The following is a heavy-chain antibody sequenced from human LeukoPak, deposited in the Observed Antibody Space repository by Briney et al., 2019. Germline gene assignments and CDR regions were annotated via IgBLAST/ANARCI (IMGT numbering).Heavy chain of an antibody. CDR2: ISYDGSNK. J-gene: IGHJ4*02. V-gene: IGHV3-30-3*01. Sequence: PGRSLRLSCAASGFTFSSYAMHWVRQAPGKGLEWVAAISYDGSNKYYADSVKGRFTISRDNSKNTLYLQMNSLRAEDTAVYYCARDQPTYCGGDCYSKHFDYWGQGTLVTVSS. D-gene: IGHD2-21*02. CDR1: GFTFSSYA. CDR3: ARDQPTYCGGDCYSKHFDY.